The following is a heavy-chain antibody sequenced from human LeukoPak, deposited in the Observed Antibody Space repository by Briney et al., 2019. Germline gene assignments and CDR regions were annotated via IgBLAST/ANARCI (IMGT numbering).Heavy chain of an antibody. CDR1: GFTFSSYA. CDR2: ISYDGSNK. CDR3: ARRRTGWFDP. Sequence: GSLRLSCAASGFTFSSYAMHWVRQAPGKGLEWVAVISYDGSNKYYADSVKGRFTISRDNSKNTLYLQMNSLRAEDTAVYYCARRRTGWFDPWGQGTLVTVSS. V-gene: IGHV3-30-3*01. J-gene: IGHJ5*02. D-gene: IGHD1-1*01.